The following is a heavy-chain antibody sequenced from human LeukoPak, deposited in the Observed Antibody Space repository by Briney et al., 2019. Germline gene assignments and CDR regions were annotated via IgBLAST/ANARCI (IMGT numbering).Heavy chain of an antibody. V-gene: IGHV4-34*01. D-gene: IGHD6-13*01. CDR2: INHSGST. CDR1: GGSFSGYY. CDR3: ARVAAAGTWTDY. Sequence: SETLSLTCAVYGGSFSGYYWSWIRQPPGKGLEWIGEINHSGSTNYNPSLKSRVTISVDMSKNQFSLKLSSVTAADTAVYYRARVAAAGTWTDYWGQGTLVTVSS. J-gene: IGHJ4*02.